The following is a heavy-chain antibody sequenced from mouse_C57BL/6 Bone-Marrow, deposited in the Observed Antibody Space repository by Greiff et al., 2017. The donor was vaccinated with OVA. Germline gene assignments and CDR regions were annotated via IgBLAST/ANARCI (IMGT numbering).Heavy chain of an antibody. CDR3: ARDYPYYFDY. CDR1: GFTFSSYA. Sequence: EVHLVESGGGLVKPGGSLKLSCAASGFTFSSYAMSWVRQTPEKRLEWVATISDGGSYTYYPDNVKGRFTISRDNAKNNLYLQMSHLKSEDTAMYYCARDYPYYFDYWGQGTTLTVSS. J-gene: IGHJ2*01. V-gene: IGHV5-4*01. D-gene: IGHD5-5*01. CDR2: ISDGGSYT.